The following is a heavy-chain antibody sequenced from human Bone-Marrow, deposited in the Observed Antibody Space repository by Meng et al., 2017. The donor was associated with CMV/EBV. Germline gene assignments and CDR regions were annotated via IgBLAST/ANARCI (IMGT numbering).Heavy chain of an antibody. CDR3: ARGSKYYYDTTGYYAFDI. Sequence: GESLKISCAASGFTFSSYWMHWVRQVPGKGLVWVSRINRDGSITGYADSVKGRFTFSRDNAKNTLYLQMNSLRAEDTAVYFCARGSKYYYDTTGYYAFDIWGQGTMVTVSS. CDR1: GFTFSSYW. V-gene: IGHV3-74*01. J-gene: IGHJ3*02. CDR2: INRDGSIT. D-gene: IGHD3-22*01.